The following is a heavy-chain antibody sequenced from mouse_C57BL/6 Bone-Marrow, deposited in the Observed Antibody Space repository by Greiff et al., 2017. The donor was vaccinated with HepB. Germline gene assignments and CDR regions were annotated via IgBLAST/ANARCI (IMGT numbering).Heavy chain of an antibody. V-gene: IGHV6-6*01. CDR2: IRNKANNHAT. J-gene: IGHJ1*03. Sequence: EVKLVESGGGLVQPGGSMKLSCAASGFTFSDAWMDWVRQSPEKGLEWVAEIRNKANNHATYYAESVKGRFTISRDDSKSSVYLQMNSLRAEDTGIYYCTRGYGSSHWYFDVWGTGTTVTVSS. CDR3: TRGYGSSHWYFDV. D-gene: IGHD1-1*01. CDR1: GFTFSDAW.